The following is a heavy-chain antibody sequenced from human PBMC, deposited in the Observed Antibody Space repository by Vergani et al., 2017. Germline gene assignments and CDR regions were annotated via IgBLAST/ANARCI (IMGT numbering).Heavy chain of an antibody. V-gene: IGHV4-59*02. CDR2: LCTTGGA. Sequence: QAQLQESGPGLVKPSETLSLTCHVFGVSVTDYNCNWIRQAPGKGLEWIGSLCTTGGATHASHNPSLKSRVSISVDTSKSQFSLRLTSVTAADSAIYYCAGDTHSWQRADRWGQGLLVSVSS. J-gene: IGHJ5*02. D-gene: IGHD6-13*01. CDR1: GVSVTDYN. CDR3: AGDTHSWQRADR.